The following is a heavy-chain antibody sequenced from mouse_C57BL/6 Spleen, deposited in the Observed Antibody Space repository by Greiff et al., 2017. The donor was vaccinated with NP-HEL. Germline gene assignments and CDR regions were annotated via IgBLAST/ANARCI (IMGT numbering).Heavy chain of an antibody. D-gene: IGHD4-1*01. V-gene: IGHV1-64*01. CDR2: IHPNSGST. CDR3: ARRGWDEGFAY. J-gene: IGHJ3*01. Sequence: QVQLQQPGAELVKPGASVKLSCMASGYTFTSYWMHWVKQRPGQGLEWIGMIHPNSGSTNYNEKFKSKATLTVDKSSSTAYMQLSSLTSEDSAVYYCARRGWDEGFAYWGQGTLVTVSA. CDR1: GYTFTSYW.